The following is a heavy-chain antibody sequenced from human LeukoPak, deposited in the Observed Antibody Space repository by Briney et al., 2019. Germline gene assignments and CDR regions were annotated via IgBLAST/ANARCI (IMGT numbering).Heavy chain of an antibody. CDR3: ARDPFAGYYDY. J-gene: IGHJ4*02. Sequence: ASVKVSCKASGGTISSYAISWVRQASGQGLEWMGRIIPILGIANYAQKFQGRVTITADKSTSTAYMELSSLRSEDTAVYYCARDPFAGYYDYWGQGTLVTVSS. CDR2: IIPILGIA. V-gene: IGHV1-69*04. CDR1: GGTISSYA. D-gene: IGHD3-22*01.